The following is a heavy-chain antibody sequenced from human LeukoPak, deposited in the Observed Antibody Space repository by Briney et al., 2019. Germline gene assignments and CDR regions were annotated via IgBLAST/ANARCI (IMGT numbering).Heavy chain of an antibody. Sequence: SETLSLTCAVYGGSFSGYYWSWIRQPPGKGLEWIGEINHSGSTNYNPSLKSRVTISVDTSKNQFSLKLSSVTAADTAVYYCARDYYDSSGHLAHDAFDIWGQGTMVTVSS. CDR3: ARDYYDSSGHLAHDAFDI. D-gene: IGHD3-22*01. CDR1: GGSFSGYY. CDR2: INHSGST. V-gene: IGHV4-34*01. J-gene: IGHJ3*02.